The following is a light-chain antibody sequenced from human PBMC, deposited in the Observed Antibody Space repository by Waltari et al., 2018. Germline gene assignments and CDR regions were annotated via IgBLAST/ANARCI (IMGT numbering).Light chain of an antibody. Sequence: QSALTQPASVSGSPGQSITISCTGTSNDVGGYGYVSWYQQYPGKAPKLIIYEVSYRPSGISPRLSGSKAGNTASLTISGLQAEDEADYYCSSHTSSVPHVFGTGTRVTVV. CDR2: EVS. CDR3: SSHTSSVPHV. J-gene: IGLJ1*01. CDR1: SNDVGGYGY. V-gene: IGLV2-14*01.